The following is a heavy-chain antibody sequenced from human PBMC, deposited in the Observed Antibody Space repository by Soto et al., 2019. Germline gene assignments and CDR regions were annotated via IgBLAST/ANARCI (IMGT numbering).Heavy chain of an antibody. Sequence: QVQLVESGGGVVQPGRSLRLSCAASGFTFSSYAMHWVRQAPDKGLEWVAVISYDGSNKYYADSVKGRFTISRDNSKNTLYLQMNSLRAEDTAVYYCARSVATVTTGGWFDPWGQGTLVTVSS. CDR1: GFTFSSYA. CDR2: ISYDGSNK. D-gene: IGHD4-17*01. J-gene: IGHJ5*02. CDR3: ARSVATVTTGGWFDP. V-gene: IGHV3-30-3*01.